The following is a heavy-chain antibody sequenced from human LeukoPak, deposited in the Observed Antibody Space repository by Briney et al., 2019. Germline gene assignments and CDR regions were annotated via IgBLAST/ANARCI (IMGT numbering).Heavy chain of an antibody. CDR3: ARGFSSGSDACGI. D-gene: IGHD6-19*01. V-gene: IGHV3-33*01. Sequence: GGSLRLSCTASGFTFSNYGMHRVRAAPRTGLEKVAVIWYDGNYQYYADSVRGRFTLSRDNSKNALYLQMNSLRAEDTALYYCARGFSSGSDACGIWGQAAMVTVSS. J-gene: IGHJ3*02. CDR1: GFTFSNYG. CDR2: IWYDGNYQ.